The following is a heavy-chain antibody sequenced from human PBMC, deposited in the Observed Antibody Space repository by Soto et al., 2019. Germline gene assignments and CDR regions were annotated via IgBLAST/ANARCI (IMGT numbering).Heavy chain of an antibody. D-gene: IGHD6-6*01. V-gene: IGHV2-5*02. CDR3: ARSIAARPVLGALDM. Sequence: QITLKESGPTLVKPTQTLTLTCTFSGFSLSTSGVGVGWIRQPPGKALELLALIYWDDDKRYSPSLKSRLTITKDTSKNQVVRTMTNMDTVDTATYYCARSIAARPVLGALDMWGQGTMVTVSS. J-gene: IGHJ3*02. CDR1: GFSLSTSGVG. CDR2: IYWDDDK.